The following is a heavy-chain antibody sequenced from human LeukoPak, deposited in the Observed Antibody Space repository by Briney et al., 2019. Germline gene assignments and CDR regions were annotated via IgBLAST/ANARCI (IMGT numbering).Heavy chain of an antibody. V-gene: IGHV3-33*01. CDR1: GFTFSSYG. CDR2: IWYDGSNK. D-gene: IGHD3-22*01. J-gene: IGHJ4*02. Sequence: GGSLRLSRAASGFTFSSYGMPWVRQAPGKGLEWVAVIWYDGSNKYYADSVKGRFTISRDNSKNTLYLQMNSLRAEDTAVYYCAAAKYYYDSSGYYPVYWGQGTLVTVSS. CDR3: AAAKYYYDSSGYYPVY.